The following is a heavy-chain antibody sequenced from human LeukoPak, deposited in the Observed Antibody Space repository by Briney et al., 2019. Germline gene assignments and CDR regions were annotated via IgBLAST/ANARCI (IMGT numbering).Heavy chain of an antibody. J-gene: IGHJ2*01. CDR2: LSGSGDNT. V-gene: IGHV3-23*01. CDR3: ARPASRGVGRYFDL. D-gene: IGHD3-10*01. CDR1: GFTFSSYW. Sequence: PGGSLRLSCAASGFTFSSYWMHWVRQAPGKGLVWVSALSGSGDNTYYADSVKGRFTISRDNSKNTLYLQMNSLRVEDTALYYCARPASRGVGRYFDLWGRGTLVTVSS.